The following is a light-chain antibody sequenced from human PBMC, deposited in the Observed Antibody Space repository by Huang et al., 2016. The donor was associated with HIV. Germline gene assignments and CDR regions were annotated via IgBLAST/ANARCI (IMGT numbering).Light chain of an antibody. CDR2: GAS. J-gene: IGKJ4*01. CDR1: QDISND. V-gene: IGKV1-9*01. Sequence: IQLTQSPSSLSASVGDRVTITCRASQDISNDLAWYHQKPGKAPTLLIYGASTLQSGVPSRFSGSGSGTDLTLTISSLQPEDFATYYCQQLNSYPLTFGGGTRVEIK. CDR3: QQLNSYPLT.